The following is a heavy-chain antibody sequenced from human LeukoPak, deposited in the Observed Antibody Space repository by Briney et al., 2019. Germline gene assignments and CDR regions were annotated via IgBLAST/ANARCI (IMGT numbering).Heavy chain of an antibody. CDR2: ISWNSGRR. J-gene: IGHJ4*02. V-gene: IGHV3-9*01. D-gene: IGHD3-22*01. CDR1: GFMFDDYA. CDR3: AKWTSYYYDSSGYFDY. Sequence: GGSLRLSCAASGFMFDDYAMHWVRQAPGKGLEWVSGISWNSGRRGYADSVKGRSTISRDNAKNSLCLQMNSLRAEDTALYYCAKWTSYYYDSSGYFDYWGQGTLVTVSS.